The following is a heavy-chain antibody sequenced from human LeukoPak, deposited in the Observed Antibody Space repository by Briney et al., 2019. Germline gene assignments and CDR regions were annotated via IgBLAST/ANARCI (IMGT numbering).Heavy chain of an antibody. CDR2: ISSSSSYI. J-gene: IGHJ6*03. V-gene: IGHV3-21*01. CDR1: GFSFSSYS. D-gene: IGHD3-22*01. CDR3: ARARQQRWYYYDSSGFAYYYYMDV. Sequence: PGGSLRLSCAASGFSFSSYSMTWVRQAPGKGLEWVSSISSSSSYIYYADSVKGRFTISRDNAKNSLYLQMNSLRAEDTAVYYRARARQQRWYYYDSSGFAYYYYMDVWGKGTTVTVSS.